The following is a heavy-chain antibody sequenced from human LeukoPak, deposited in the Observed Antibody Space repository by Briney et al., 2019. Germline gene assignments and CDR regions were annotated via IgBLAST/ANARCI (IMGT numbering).Heavy chain of an antibody. J-gene: IGHJ4*02. D-gene: IGHD6-13*01. CDR2: ISSSSSYI. CDR1: GFTFDDYT. CDR3: ARDPAAGTGY. V-gene: IGHV3-21*01. Sequence: GGSLRPSCAASGFTFDDYTMHWVRQAPGKGLEWVSSISSSSSYIYYADSVKGRFTISRDNAKNSLYLQMNSLRAEDTAVYYCARDPAAGTGYWGQGTLVTVSS.